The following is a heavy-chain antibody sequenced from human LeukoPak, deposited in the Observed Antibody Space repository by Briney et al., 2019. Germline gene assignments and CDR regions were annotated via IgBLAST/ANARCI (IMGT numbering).Heavy chain of an antibody. CDR1: GFTFSSYS. V-gene: IGHV3-48*02. CDR2: ISSSSSTI. CDR3: ALGVTTVNAFDI. D-gene: IGHD4-17*01. Sequence: GGSLRLSCAASGFTFSSYSMNWVRQAPGKGLEWVSYISSSSSTIYYADSVKGRFTISRDNAKNSLYLQMNSLRDEDTAVYCCALGVTTVNAFDIWGQGTMVTVSS. J-gene: IGHJ3*02.